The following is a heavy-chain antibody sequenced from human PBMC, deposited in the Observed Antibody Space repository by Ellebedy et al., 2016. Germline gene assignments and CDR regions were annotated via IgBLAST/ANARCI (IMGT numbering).Heavy chain of an antibody. J-gene: IGHJ6*03. CDR3: ARGGDSSGYYSYYYYYYMDV. CDR2: IYYSGST. V-gene: IGHV4-39*01. Sequence: SETLSLTXTVSGGSISSSSYYWGWIRQPPGKGLEWIGSIYYSGSTYYNPSLKSRVTISVDTSKNQFSLKLSSVTAADTAVYYCARGGDSSGYYSYYYYYYMDVWGKGTTVTVSS. D-gene: IGHD3-22*01. CDR1: GGSISSSSYY.